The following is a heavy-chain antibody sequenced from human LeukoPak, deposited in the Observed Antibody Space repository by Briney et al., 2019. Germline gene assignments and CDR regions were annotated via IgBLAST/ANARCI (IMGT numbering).Heavy chain of an antibody. V-gene: IGHV4-39*01. J-gene: IGHJ4*02. D-gene: IGHD1/OR15-1a*01. CDR3: ARHRHHEHHIDY. CDR2: IYYSGST. CDR1: GGSISSSSYY. Sequence: ASETLSLTCTVSGGSISSSSYYWGWIRQPPGKGLEWIGSIYYSGSTYYNPSLKSRVTISVDTYKNQFSLKLSSVTAADTAVYYCARHRHHEHHIDYWGQGTLVTVSS.